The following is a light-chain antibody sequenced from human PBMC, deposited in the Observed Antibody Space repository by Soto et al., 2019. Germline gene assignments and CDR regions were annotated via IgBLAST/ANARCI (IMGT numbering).Light chain of an antibody. CDR1: SSDVGGYNY. CDR3: SSYTSPRV. V-gene: IGLV2-14*01. CDR2: DVS. Sequence: QSVLTQPASVSGSPGQSITISCTGTSSDVGGYNYVSWYQQHPGKAPKLMVYDVSNRPSGVSNRFSGSKSGNTASLTISGLQAEDEADYYCSSYTSPRVFGTGTKDT. J-gene: IGLJ1*01.